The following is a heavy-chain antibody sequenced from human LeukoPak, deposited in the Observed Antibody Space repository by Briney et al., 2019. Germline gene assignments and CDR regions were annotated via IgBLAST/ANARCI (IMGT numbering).Heavy chain of an antibody. J-gene: IGHJ6*03. D-gene: IGHD3-22*01. V-gene: IGHV5-51*01. Sequence: GESLKISCKGSGYSFTSYWIGWVRQMPGKGLEWMGIIYPGDSDTRYSPSFQGQVTISADKSISTAYLQWSSLEASDTAMYYCARALDYYDSSGESYYFYMDVWGKGTTVTISS. CDR2: IYPGDSDT. CDR1: GYSFTSYW. CDR3: ARALDYYDSSGESYYFYMDV.